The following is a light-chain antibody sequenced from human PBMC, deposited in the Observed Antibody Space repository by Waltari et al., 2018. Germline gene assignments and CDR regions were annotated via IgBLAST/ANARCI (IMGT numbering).Light chain of an antibody. CDR2: DVS. J-gene: IGLJ2*01. V-gene: IGLV2-11*01. Sequence: QSALTQPRSVSGSPGQSVTISCTGTSSDVGGYNYVSWYQQPPGKAPKLMIYDVSKRPSGVPDRFSGSKSGNTASLTISGLQAEDEADYYCCSYAGRHRVVFGGGTKLTVL. CDR3: CSYAGRHRVV. CDR1: SSDVGGYNY.